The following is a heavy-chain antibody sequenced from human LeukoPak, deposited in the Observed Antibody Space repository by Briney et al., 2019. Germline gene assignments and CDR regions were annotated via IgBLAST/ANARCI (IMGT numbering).Heavy chain of an antibody. D-gene: IGHD2-21*01. Sequence: PGGSLRLSCAASGFTFSRYAMSWVRQAPGKGLEWVCGISSSGESPYYADSVEGRFTISRDNSKDTLYLEINSLRAEDTAVFYCAKKRSDWYIPFYYLGQGTLVTVSS. V-gene: IGHV3-23*01. CDR3: AKKRSDWYIPFYY. CDR1: GFTFSRYA. J-gene: IGHJ4*02. CDR2: ISSSGESP.